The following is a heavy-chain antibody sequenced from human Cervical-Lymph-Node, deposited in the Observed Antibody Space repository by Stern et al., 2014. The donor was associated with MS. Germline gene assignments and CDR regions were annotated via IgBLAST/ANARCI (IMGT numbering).Heavy chain of an antibody. D-gene: IGHD3-16*01. Sequence: QLQLQESGPGLVKPSQTLSLTCSVSGDSMKKDNYYWTWIRQHPGKGLEWIGYIYHSGDTYYNPSLQSRSLVSVDTSKNQFSLELTSMTTADTAVYFCARCSITMGGGFDVWGQGTLVTVSS. J-gene: IGHJ4*02. V-gene: IGHV4-31*03. CDR2: IYHSGDT. CDR1: GDSMKKDNYY. CDR3: ARCSITMGGGFDV.